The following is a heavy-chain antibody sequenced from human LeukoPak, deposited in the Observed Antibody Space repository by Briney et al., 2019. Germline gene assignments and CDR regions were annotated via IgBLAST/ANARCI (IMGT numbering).Heavy chain of an antibody. J-gene: IGHJ5*02. CDR3: ARHRALGDPNPMGFDP. CDR1: GGSINRTTYY. Sequence: SGTLSLTCAVSGGSINRTTYYWGWIRQPPGQGLEWIGSVYNTGHTYYTPSLKSRVTMSVDTSNNQFSLKLNSVTAADTAVYYCARHRALGDPNPMGFDPWGPGTLVTVST. D-gene: IGHD3-10*01. CDR2: VYNTGHT. V-gene: IGHV4-39*01.